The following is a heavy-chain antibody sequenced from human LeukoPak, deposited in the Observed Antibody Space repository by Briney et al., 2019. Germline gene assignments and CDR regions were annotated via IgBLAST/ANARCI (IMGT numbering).Heavy chain of an antibody. CDR3: ARDDGWLQLYH. V-gene: IGHV3-74*03. CDR2: ITSDGTTT. Sequence: GGSLRLSCASSGSTFSTTWMHWVRQAPGKGLLWVSLITSDGTTTTYADSVKGRFTISRDNAANMLYLQMNSLRAEDSAVYYCARDDGWLQLYHWGQGTLVTVSS. D-gene: IGHD5-24*01. J-gene: IGHJ5*02. CDR1: GSTFSTTW.